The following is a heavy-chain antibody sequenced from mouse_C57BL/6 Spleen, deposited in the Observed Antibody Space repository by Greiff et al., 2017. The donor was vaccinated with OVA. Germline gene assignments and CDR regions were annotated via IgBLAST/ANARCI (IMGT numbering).Heavy chain of an antibody. J-gene: IGHJ1*03. CDR1: GYSITSGYY. CDR3: ARDGYYYGSSYGGYFDV. CDR2: ISYDGSN. D-gene: IGHD1-1*01. V-gene: IGHV3-6*01. Sequence: EVKLMESGPGLVKPSQSLSLTCSVTGYSITSGYYWNWIRQFPGNKLEWMGYISYDGSNNYNPSLKNRISITRDTSKNQFFLKLNSVTTEDTATYYCARDGYYYGSSYGGYFDVWGTGTTVTVSS.